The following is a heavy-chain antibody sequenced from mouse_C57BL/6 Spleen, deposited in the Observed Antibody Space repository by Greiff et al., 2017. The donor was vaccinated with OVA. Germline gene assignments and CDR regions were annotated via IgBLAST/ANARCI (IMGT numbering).Heavy chain of an antibody. CDR2: IYPGHSDT. D-gene: IGHD2-3*01. J-gene: IGHJ2*01. CDR1: GYTFTSYW. V-gene: IGHV1-5*01. CDR3: TMPLYDAYSTDYFDY. Sequence: EVQLQQSGTVLARPGASVKMSCKTSGYTFTSYWMHWVQQRPGQGLEWIGDIYPGHSDTSYNQKFKGKAKLPAVTSASTAYMELCIQSNDDSAVYSCTMPLYDAYSTDYFDYWGQGTTLTISS.